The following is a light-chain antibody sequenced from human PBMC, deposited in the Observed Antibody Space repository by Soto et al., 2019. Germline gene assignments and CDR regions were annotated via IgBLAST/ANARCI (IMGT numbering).Light chain of an antibody. CDR3: QQYNSWPPKYT. J-gene: IGKJ2*01. CDR1: QSVNSN. CDR2: GAS. V-gene: IGKV3-15*01. Sequence: EIVMTRSPATLSVSPGERATLSCRASQSVNSNLAWYQQKPGQAPRLLIYGASTRATGIPARFSGSGSGTEFTLTISSLQSEDSAVYYCQQYNSWPPKYTFGQGTKLEIK.